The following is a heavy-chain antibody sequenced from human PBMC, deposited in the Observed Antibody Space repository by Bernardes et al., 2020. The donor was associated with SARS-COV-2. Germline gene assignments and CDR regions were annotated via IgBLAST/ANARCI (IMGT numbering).Heavy chain of an antibody. V-gene: IGHV1-2*04. CDR3: ARDGQYCSGGSCYSQPYGMDV. D-gene: IGHD2-15*01. CDR2: INPNSGGT. J-gene: IGHJ6*04. CDR1: GYTFTGYY. Sequence: ASVKVSCKASGYTFTGYYMHWVRQAPGQGLEWMGWINPNSGGTNYAQKFQGWVTMTRDTSISTAYMELSRLRSDDTAVYYCARDGQYCSGGSCYSQPYGMDVWGKGTTVTVSS.